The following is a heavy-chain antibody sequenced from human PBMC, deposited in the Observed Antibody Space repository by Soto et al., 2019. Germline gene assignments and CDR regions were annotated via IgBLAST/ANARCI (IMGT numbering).Heavy chain of an antibody. D-gene: IGHD5-12*01. CDR1: GDSISSSNW. CDR3: TRVSGYSGHFDY. V-gene: IGHV4-4*02. Sequence: SETLSLTCAVSGDSISSSNWWGWVGQPPGKGLEWIGEIYQSGSTNYNPSLESRVTISVDKSKNHFSLKLSSVTAADTAVYYCTRVSGYSGHFDYWGLGTLVTVSS. J-gene: IGHJ4*02. CDR2: IYQSGST.